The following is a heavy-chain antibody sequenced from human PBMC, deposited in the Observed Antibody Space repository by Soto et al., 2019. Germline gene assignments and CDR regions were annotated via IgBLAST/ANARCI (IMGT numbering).Heavy chain of an antibody. CDR3: AKKVNSGPGSQYFDY. V-gene: IGHV3-23*01. D-gene: IGHD3-10*01. Sequence: HPGASLRLSCAASGFNYSSYSMNWVRQAPWKGLEWVSGFRSSGDDGTTYYADSVKGRFTISRDNSKNTLFLQMNSLRAEDTAIYYCAKKVNSGPGSQYFDYWGQGTLVTVSS. CDR2: FRSSGDDGTT. J-gene: IGHJ4*02. CDR1: GFNYSSYS.